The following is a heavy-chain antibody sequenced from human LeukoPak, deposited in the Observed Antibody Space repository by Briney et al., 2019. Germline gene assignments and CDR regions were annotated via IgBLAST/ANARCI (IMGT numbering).Heavy chain of an antibody. CDR1: GFIVSSNY. J-gene: IGHJ1*01. CDR3: ARDLDDQNTLPPLFQH. Sequence: GGSLRLSCAASGFIVSSNYMSWVRQAPGKRLEWGSVIYTGGGTYYADSVEGRFTISRDNSKNTLFLQMNSLRGDDTAVYYCARDLDDQNTLPPLFQHWGQGTLVTVSS. V-gene: IGHV3-53*01. D-gene: IGHD1-1*01. CDR2: IYTGGGT.